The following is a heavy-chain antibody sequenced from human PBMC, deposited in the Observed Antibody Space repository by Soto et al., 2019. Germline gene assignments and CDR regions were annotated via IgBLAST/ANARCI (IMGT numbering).Heavy chain of an antibody. D-gene: IGHD6-13*01. Sequence: ASEKVSCKASGYTFSSYSIGWVRQAPGQGLEWMGWISAYNGNTNYAQKLQGRVTMTTDTSTSTAYMELRSLRSDDTAVYYCARDRMPGGYSSSWPYDYRGQGTLVTVSS. J-gene: IGHJ4*02. CDR2: ISAYNGNT. CDR3: ARDRMPGGYSSSWPYDY. CDR1: GYTFSSYS. V-gene: IGHV1-18*01.